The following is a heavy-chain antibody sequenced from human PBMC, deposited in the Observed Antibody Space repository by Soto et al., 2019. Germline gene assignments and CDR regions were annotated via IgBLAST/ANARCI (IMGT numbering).Heavy chain of an antibody. CDR2: ISGSGGRT. V-gene: IGHV3-23*01. CDR3: AKWVDFWRQPDTSGDAFDI. J-gene: IGHJ3*02. D-gene: IGHD3-3*01. CDR1: GFTFSSYA. Sequence: EVRLLESGGGLVQPGGSLRLSCAASGFTFSSYAMSWVRQAPGKGLEWVSAISGSGGRTYYADSVKGRFTISRDNSKNTLYLQMNSLRAEDTAVYYCAKWVDFWRQPDTSGDAFDIWGQGTMVTVSS.